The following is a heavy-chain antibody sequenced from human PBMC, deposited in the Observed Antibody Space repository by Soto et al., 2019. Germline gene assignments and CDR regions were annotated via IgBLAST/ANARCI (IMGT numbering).Heavy chain of an antibody. CDR1: GFTFSSYG. Sequence: GGSLRLSCAASGFTFSSYGMHWVRQAPGKGLEWVAVISYDGSNKYYADSVKGRFTISRDNSKTTLYLQMNSLRAEDTAVYYRAKGSTVVTQYYYGMDVWGQGTTVTVSS. D-gene: IGHD4-17*01. J-gene: IGHJ6*02. CDR3: AKGSTVVTQYYYGMDV. CDR2: ISYDGSNK. V-gene: IGHV3-30*18.